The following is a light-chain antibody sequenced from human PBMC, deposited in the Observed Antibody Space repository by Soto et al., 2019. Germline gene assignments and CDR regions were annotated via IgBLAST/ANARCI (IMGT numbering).Light chain of an antibody. J-gene: IGLJ3*02. V-gene: IGLV2-11*01. CDR3: SSYTYTSTPWM. Sequence: QSALTQPRSVSGSPGQSVTISCTATTSDVGAFNYVSWYQQHPGKAPKLIIYDVTKRPSGVPARYSGSKSGDTASLTISGPQAEDEADYHCSSYTYTSTPWMFAGGTKVTVL. CDR1: TSDVGAFNY. CDR2: DVT.